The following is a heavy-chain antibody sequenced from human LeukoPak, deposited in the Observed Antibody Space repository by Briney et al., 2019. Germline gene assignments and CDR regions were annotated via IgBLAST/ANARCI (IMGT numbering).Heavy chain of an antibody. CDR2: VSGSCGGT. CDR3: AKWVVPSRKSKYYFDY. V-gene: IGHV3-23*01. D-gene: IGHD2-21*01. CDR1: GVTFSSSA. Sequence: GGSLTLSCAASGVTFSSSALCWVRLAPGPGLEWVSAVSGSCGGTYYSDSVKGRFAISTDNSTNTLYLQMNSLRAEDTAVYYCAKWVVPSRKSKYYFDYWGQGTLVTVPS. J-gene: IGHJ4*02.